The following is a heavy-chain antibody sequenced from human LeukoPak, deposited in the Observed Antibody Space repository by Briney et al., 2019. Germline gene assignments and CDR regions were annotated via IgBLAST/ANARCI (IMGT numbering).Heavy chain of an antibody. V-gene: IGHV3-30*18. CDR1: GFTFSSYG. D-gene: IGHD6-6*01. CDR2: ISYDGSNK. Sequence: PGRSLRLSCAASGFTFSSYGMHWVRQAPGKGLEWVAVISYDGSNKYYADSVKGRFTISRDNSKNTLYLQMNSLRAEDTAVYYCAKDRPGREVWAQGPTVTVS. J-gene: IGHJ6*02. CDR3: AKDRPGREV.